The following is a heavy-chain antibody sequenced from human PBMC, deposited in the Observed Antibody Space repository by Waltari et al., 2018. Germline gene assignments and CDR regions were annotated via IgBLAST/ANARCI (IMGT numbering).Heavy chain of an antibody. Sequence: QAQLVESGGGLVRPGGSLRLSCTASGFIFSDFYMSWIRQPPGKGSEWIAYISNSGDTVYYADSVKGRFAVSRDNADNSMFLQMNSLRGNDTAVYYCARGSVANPWGQGALVVVSS. D-gene: IGHD6-19*01. CDR2: ISNSGDTV. CDR1: GFIFSDFY. V-gene: IGHV3-11*04. CDR3: ARGSVANP. J-gene: IGHJ5*02.